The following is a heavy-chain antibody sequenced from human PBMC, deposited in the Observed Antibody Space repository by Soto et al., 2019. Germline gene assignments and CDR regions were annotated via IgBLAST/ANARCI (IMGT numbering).Heavy chain of an antibody. V-gene: IGHV1-69*01. Sequence: QVQLVRSGAEVRKPGSSVRVACKASGDKFSTYAINWVRQVPGQGLEWLGGIITFFGAAMYAQKFQGRVTITADESATTAYMEVSSLRSEDTAVYYCARGGKERFRGSGMDVWGQGTTVTVSS. CDR3: ARGGKERFRGSGMDV. J-gene: IGHJ6*02. CDR1: GDKFSTYA. D-gene: IGHD1-1*01. CDR2: IITFFGAA.